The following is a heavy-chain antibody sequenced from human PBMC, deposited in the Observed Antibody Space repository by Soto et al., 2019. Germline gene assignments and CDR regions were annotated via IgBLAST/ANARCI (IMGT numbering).Heavy chain of an antibody. CDR2: IYTSGST. D-gene: IGHD1-7*01. CDR1: GGSISSYY. V-gene: IGHV4-4*07. CDR3: ARDPYNWNYNYGMDV. Sequence: SETLSLTCTVSGGSISSYYWSWIRQPAGKGLEWIGRIYTSGSTNYNPSLKSRVTMSVDTSKNQFSLKLSSVTAADTAVYYCARDPYNWNYNYGMDVWGQGTTVTVSS. J-gene: IGHJ6*02.